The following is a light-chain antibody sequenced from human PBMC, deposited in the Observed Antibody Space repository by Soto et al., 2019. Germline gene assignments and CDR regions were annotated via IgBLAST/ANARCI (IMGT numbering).Light chain of an antibody. J-gene: IGKJ4*01. V-gene: IGKV1-39*01. CDR3: QQSYSTPLT. CDR2: ATS. CDR1: QTITRF. Sequence: DIQMTQSRSSLSASVGDRVTITCRASQTITRFLNWYQQMPGKAPNLLIYATSSLQSGVPSRFSGSGSGTDFTLIIDSLQPEDFATYYCQQSYSTPLTFGGGTKVEIK.